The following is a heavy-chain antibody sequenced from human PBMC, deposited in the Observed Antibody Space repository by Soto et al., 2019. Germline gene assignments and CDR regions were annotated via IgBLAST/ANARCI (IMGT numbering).Heavy chain of an antibody. CDR1: GYTFTSYD. V-gene: IGHV1-18*01. D-gene: IGHD2-21*02. J-gene: IGHJ4*02. CDR2: ISTSNGNT. Sequence: QVQLVQSGAEVKKPGASVKVSCKASGYTFTSYDINRVRQAPGQGLEWMGWISTSNGNTNYPQNVQGRVTMTTENSTGTAYMELRSLRSDDTAVYYCARDQTSDSGFDYWGQGTLVSVSS. CDR3: ARDQTSDSGFDY.